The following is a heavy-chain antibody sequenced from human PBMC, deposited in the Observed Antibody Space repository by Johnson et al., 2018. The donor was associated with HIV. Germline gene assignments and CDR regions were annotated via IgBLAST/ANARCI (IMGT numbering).Heavy chain of an antibody. D-gene: IGHD3-22*01. CDR1: GFSFSTYA. Sequence: QMQLVESGGGVVQPGRSLRLSCAASGFSFSTYAMHWVRQAPGKGLEWLIVISYDGSNTYYADSVKGRFTISRDNSKNTLYLQMTSLRAEDTAVYYCAKDKSGRYYDSSGYSLDDAFDIWGQGTMVTVSS. V-gene: IGHV3-30*04. CDR3: AKDKSGRYYDSSGYSLDDAFDI. CDR2: ISYDGSNT. J-gene: IGHJ3*02.